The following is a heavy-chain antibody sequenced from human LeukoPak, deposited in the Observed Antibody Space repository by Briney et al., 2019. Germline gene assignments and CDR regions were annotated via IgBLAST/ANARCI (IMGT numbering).Heavy chain of an antibody. CDR3: ARESLGSYKTVVIVARGHDAFDM. J-gene: IGHJ3*02. Sequence: ASVKVSCKASGYTFTGYYMHWVRQAPGQGLEWMGIINPSGGSTSYAQKFQGRVTLTRDTSTSTVYMNVSNLRSEDTAVYYCARESLGSYKTVVIVARGHDAFDMWGQGAMVTVSS. CDR2: INPSGGST. D-gene: IGHD3-22*01. CDR1: GYTFTGYY. V-gene: IGHV1-46*01.